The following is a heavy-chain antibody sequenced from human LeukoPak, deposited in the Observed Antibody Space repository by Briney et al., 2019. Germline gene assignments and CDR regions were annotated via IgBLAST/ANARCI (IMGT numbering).Heavy chain of an antibody. CDR1: GFTFSDYN. V-gene: IGHV3-11*01. CDR2: ISRSGSSK. J-gene: IGHJ6*03. D-gene: IGHD2-15*01. CDR3: ARVLRYCSGGNCYSGGLGYMDV. Sequence: GGSLRLSCAASGFTFSDYNMRWVRQAPGKGLEWVSSISRSGSSKYYADSVKGRFTISRDNAKNSLFLQMNSLRAEDTAVYYCARVLRYCSGGNCYSGGLGYMDVWGKGTTVTISS.